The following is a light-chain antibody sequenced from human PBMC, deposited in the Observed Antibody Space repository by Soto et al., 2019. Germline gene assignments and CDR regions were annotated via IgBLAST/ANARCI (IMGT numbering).Light chain of an antibody. CDR3: QQYNNWPPKIT. CDR2: GAS. J-gene: IGKJ5*01. V-gene: IGKV3-20*01. CDR1: QSVTNSY. Sequence: IVLTQSPGTLSLSPGERATLSCRASQSVTNSYLAWYQQTPGQAPRLLIYGASGRATGIPDRFSGRGSGKEFTLTLSSLQSEDFAGYYCQQYNNWPPKITFGQVTRLEI.